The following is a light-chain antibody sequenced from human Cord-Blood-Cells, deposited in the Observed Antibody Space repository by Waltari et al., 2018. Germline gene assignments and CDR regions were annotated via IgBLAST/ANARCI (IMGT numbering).Light chain of an antibody. J-gene: IGLJ3*02. V-gene: IGLV2-23*01. CDR1: SSDVGSYNL. Sequence: SAPGSPGQSITISCTGTSSDVGSYNLVSWYQQHPGKAPKLMIYEGSKRPSGVSNRFSGSKSGNTASLTISGLQAEDEADYYCCSYAGSSTPWVFGGGTKLTVL. CDR2: EGS. CDR3: CSYAGSSTPWV.